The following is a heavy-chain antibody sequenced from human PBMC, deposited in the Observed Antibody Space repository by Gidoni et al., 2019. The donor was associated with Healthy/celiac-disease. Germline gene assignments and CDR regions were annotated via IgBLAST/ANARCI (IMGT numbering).Heavy chain of an antibody. CDR2: INHSGST. J-gene: IGHJ4*02. V-gene: IGHV4-34*01. D-gene: IGHD3-3*01. CDR3: ARGNRLRFLEWLFDPRGWYFDY. CDR1: GGSFSGYY. Sequence: QVQLQQWGAGLLKPSETLSLTCAVYGGSFSGYYWSWIRQPPGKGLEWIGEINHSGSTTYNPSLKSRVTISVDTSKNQFSLKLSSVTAADTAVYYCARGNRLRFLEWLFDPRGWYFDYWGQGTLVTVSS.